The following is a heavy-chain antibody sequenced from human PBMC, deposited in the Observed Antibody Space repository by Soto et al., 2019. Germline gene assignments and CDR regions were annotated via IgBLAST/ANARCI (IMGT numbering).Heavy chain of an antibody. V-gene: IGHV3-23*01. Sequence: GGSLRLSCAASGFTFSSYAMSWVRQAPGKGLEWVSAISGSGGSTYYADSVKGRFTISRDNSKNTLYLQMNSLRAEDTAVYYCAKAEAVAGTLYYYYYYMDVWGKGTTVTVSS. CDR1: GFTFSSYA. CDR2: ISGSGGST. D-gene: IGHD6-19*01. CDR3: AKAEAVAGTLYYYYYYMDV. J-gene: IGHJ6*03.